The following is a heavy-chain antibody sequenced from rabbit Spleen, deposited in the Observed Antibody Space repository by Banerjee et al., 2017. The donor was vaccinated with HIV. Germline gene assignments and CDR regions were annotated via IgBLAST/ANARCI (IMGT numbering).Heavy chain of an antibody. D-gene: IGHD6-1*01. CDR3: AREGAANTGYGYGAFIL. CDR1: GFSFSSGYW. CDR2: IGGGDNGNV. J-gene: IGHJ4*01. V-gene: IGHV1S45*01. Sequence: QQQLVESGGDLVKPEGSLTLTCTASGFSFSSGYWICWVRQAPGKGLEWIACIGGGDNGNVGYANWAKGRFTISKTSSTTVTLKMTSLTAADTATYFCAREGAANTGYGYGAFILWGPGTLVTVS.